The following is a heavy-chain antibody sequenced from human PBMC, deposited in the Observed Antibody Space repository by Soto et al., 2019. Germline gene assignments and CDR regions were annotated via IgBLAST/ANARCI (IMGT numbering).Heavy chain of an antibody. CDR1: GFTFSDYY. D-gene: IGHD5-18*01. CDR2: ISSSGSTI. J-gene: IGHJ4*02. CDR3: ASNAIQLWFFDY. V-gene: IGHV3-11*01. Sequence: NPGGSLRLSCAASGFTFSDYYMSWIRQAPGKGLEWVSYISSSGSTIYYADSVKGRFTISRDNAKNSLYLQMNSLRAEDTAVYYCASNAIQLWFFDYWGQGTLVTVSS.